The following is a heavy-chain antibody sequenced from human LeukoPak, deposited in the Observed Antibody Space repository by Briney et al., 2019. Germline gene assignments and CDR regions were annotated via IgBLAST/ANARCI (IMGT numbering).Heavy chain of an antibody. J-gene: IGHJ4*02. CDR2: INPNSGGT. D-gene: IGHD4-11*01. V-gene: IGHV1-2*02. Sequence: ASVKVSCKASGYTFTGYYMHWVRQAPGQGLEWMGWINPNSGGTNYAQKFQGRVTMTEDTSTDTAYMELSSLRSEDTAVYYCAREITVTTLLTTDYWGQGTLVTVSS. CDR1: GYTFTGYY. CDR3: AREITVTTLLTTDY.